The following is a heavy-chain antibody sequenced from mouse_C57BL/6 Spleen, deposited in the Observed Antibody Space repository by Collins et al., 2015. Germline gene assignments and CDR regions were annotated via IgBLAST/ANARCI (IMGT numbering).Heavy chain of an antibody. J-gene: IGHJ4*01. CDR1: GYTFTGYW. Sequence: QVQLQQSGTELMKPGASVKLSCKATGYTFTGYWIEWVKERPGHGLEWIGEILPGSGNTNYNEKFKDKATFTADTSSNTAYMQLSSLTTEDSAIYYCARKYYAMDYWGQGTSVTVSS. CDR3: ARKYYAMDY. V-gene: IGHV1-9*01. CDR2: ILPGSGNT.